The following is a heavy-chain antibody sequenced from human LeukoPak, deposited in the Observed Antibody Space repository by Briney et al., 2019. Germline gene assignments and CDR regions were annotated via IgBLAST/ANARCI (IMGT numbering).Heavy chain of an antibody. V-gene: IGHV4-39*07. J-gene: IGHJ4*02. CDR2: IYYSGST. CDR3: EKYLRDSGTYYFDN. CDR1: GGPISSSSYY. Sequence: SETLSLTCTVSGGPISSSSYYWGWIRQPPGKGLEWIGSIYYSGSTYYNPSLRSRVTISIDTSRSQFFLKLNSVTAADTAVYYCEKYLRDSGTYYFDNWGQGALVTVSS. D-gene: IGHD2-2*02.